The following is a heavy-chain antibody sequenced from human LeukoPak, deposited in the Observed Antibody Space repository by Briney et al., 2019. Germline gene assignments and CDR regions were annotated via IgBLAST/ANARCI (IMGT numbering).Heavy chain of an antibody. CDR3: ARDSPYYDSSGYPSPRYYFDY. V-gene: IGHV1-2*02. CDR2: INPNSGGT. D-gene: IGHD3-22*01. CDR1: GYTFTGYY. Sequence: ASVKVSCKASGYTFTGYYMHWVRQAPGQGLEWMGWINPNSGGTNYAQKFQGRVTMTRDTSISTAYMELSRLRSDDTAVCYCARDSPYYDSSGYPSPRYYFDYWGQGTLVTVSS. J-gene: IGHJ4*02.